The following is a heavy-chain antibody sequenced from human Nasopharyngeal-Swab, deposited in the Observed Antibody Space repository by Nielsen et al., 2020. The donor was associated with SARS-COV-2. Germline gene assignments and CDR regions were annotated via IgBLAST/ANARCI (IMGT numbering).Heavy chain of an antibody. V-gene: IGHV4-59*08. J-gene: IGHJ4*02. CDR2: IYSSGET. CDR3: ARSTYYFGAGSSYNYYFDN. D-gene: IGHD3-10*01. CDR1: GDSITASY. Sequence: SETLSLTCTVSGDSITASYWSWIRQPPGKGLEWIGYIYSSGETNYNPSLKSRLTMSLDMSKNQITLNLRSVTAADTAVYFCARSTYYFGAGSSYNYYFDNWGQGTLVTVSS.